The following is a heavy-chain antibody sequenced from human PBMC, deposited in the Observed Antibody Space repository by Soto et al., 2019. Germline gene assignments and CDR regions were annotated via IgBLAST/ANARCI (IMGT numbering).Heavy chain of an antibody. J-gene: IGHJ5*02. CDR1: GFSLSNAGLG. D-gene: IGHD6-13*01. V-gene: IGHV2-26*04. CDR2: IFSNDEK. Sequence: QVTVKESGPVLVKPTETLTLTCTVSGFSLSNAGLGVSWIRQPPGKALEWLAHIFSNDEKSYSTSLKSRLTISKDTSKSQLVLIMTNMYPVDTATYYCASTYSSSWYWFDPWGQGTLVTVSS. CDR3: ASTYSSSWYWFDP.